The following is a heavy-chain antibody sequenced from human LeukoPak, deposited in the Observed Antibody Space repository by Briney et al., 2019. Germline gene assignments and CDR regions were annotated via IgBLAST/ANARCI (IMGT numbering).Heavy chain of an antibody. CDR1: GFTFSNYA. V-gene: IGHV3-23*01. J-gene: IGHJ2*01. Sequence: GGSLRLSCAASGFTFSNYAMSWVRQAPGKGLEWVSAIVGSGGSTYYADSVKGRSTISRDNPKNTLYLQMNSLRAEDTAVYYCARLSIAAAGPRYWYFDLWGRGTLVTVSS. CDR3: ARLSIAAAGPRYWYFDL. CDR2: IVGSGGST. D-gene: IGHD6-13*01.